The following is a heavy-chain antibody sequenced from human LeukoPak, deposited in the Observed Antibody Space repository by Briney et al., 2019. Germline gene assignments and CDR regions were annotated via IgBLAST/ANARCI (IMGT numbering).Heavy chain of an antibody. J-gene: IGHJ4*02. CDR1: GYTFTSYG. V-gene: IGHV1-18*01. Sequence: ASVKVSCKASGYTFTSYGISWVRQAPGQGLEWMGWISAYNGNTNYAQKLQGRVTLTTDTSTSTAYMELRSLRSDDTAVYYCARDRRDSSGYIWDDYWGQGTLVTVSS. CDR3: ARDRRDSSGYIWDDY. D-gene: IGHD3-22*01. CDR2: ISAYNGNT.